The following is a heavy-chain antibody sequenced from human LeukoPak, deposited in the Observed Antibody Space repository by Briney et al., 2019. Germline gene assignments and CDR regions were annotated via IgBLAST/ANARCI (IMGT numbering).Heavy chain of an antibody. J-gene: IGHJ4*02. CDR2: IYYTGST. CDR1: GGSINSYY. Sequence: SETLSLTCTVSGGSINSYYGSWIRQSPGKGLEWIGSIYYTGSTIYNPSLQSRVAISLDMSKSQFSLSLSSVTAADTAVYYCAREGGREWLRLGYFDYWGQGTLVTVSS. D-gene: IGHD5-12*01. V-gene: IGHV4-59*01. CDR3: AREGGREWLRLGYFDY.